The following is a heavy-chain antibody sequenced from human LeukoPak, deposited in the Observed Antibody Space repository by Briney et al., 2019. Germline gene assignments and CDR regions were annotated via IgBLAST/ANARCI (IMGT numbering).Heavy chain of an antibody. CDR1: GYTFTGYY. J-gene: IGHJ4*02. CDR3: ARCSPGDSSNFYAVLQY. CDR2: INPNSGGT. Sequence: GASVKVSCKTSGYTFTGYYMHWVRQAPGQGLEWMGWINPNSGGTNYAQKFQAKVTMTADKTTNTAYLEISSVRYDDTALYFCARCSPGDSSNFYAVLQYWGQGTQVTVST. D-gene: IGHD3-22*01. V-gene: IGHV1-2*02.